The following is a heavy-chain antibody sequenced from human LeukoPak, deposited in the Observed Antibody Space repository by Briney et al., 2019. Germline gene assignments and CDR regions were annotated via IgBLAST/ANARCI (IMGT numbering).Heavy chain of an antibody. Sequence: PSETLSLTCAVYGGSFSGYYWSWIRQPPGKGLEWIGEINHSGSTNYNPSLKSRVTISVDTSKNQFSLKLSSVTAADTAVYYCARGQGVLLWFGELKSWFDPWGQGTLVTVSS. CDR2: INHSGST. J-gene: IGHJ5*02. V-gene: IGHV4-34*01. D-gene: IGHD3-10*01. CDR1: GGSFSGYY. CDR3: ARGQGVLLWFGELKSWFDP.